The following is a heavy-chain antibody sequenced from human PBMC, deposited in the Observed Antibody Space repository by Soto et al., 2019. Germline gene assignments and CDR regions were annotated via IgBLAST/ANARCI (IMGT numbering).Heavy chain of an antibody. D-gene: IGHD2-15*01. J-gene: IGHJ6*03. CDR2: IYYSGST. Sequence: SETLSLTCTVSGGSISSSSYYWGWIRQPPGKGLEWIGSIYYSGSTYYNPSLKSRVTISVDTSKNQFSLKLSSVTAADTAVYYCARLGCSGGSCYYYYYMDVRGKGTTVTVSS. CDR3: ARLGCSGGSCYYYYYMDV. V-gene: IGHV4-39*01. CDR1: GGSISSSSYY.